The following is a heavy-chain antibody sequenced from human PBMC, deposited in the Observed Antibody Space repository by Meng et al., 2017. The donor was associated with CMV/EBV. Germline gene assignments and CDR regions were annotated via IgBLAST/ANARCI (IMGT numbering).Heavy chain of an antibody. Sequence: SGGGVETHGAFAEVPVKASGGSFSSYAISWVRQAPGQGLEWMGGNIPIFGTANYAQKFQGRVTITADESTSTAYMELSSLRSEDTAVYYCARMPRDGYNYIDYWGQGTLVTVSS. CDR1: GGSFSSYA. J-gene: IGHJ4*02. CDR2: NIPIFGTA. CDR3: ARMPRDGYNYIDY. V-gene: IGHV1-69*01. D-gene: IGHD5-24*01.